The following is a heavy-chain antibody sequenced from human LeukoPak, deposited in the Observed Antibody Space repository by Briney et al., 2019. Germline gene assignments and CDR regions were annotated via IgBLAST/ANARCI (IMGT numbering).Heavy chain of an antibody. J-gene: IGHJ6*02. CDR1: GDSVSGNSSA. D-gene: IGHD6-13*01. CDR2: TYYRSKWYN. V-gene: IGHV6-1*01. Sequence: SQTLSLTCAISGDSVSGNSSAWNWIRQSPSRGLEWLGRTYYRSKWYNDYAVSVKSRITINPDTSKNQFSLQLNSVTPEDTAVYYCARDRGSSWYHYYYGMDVWGQGTTVTVSS. CDR3: ARDRGSSWYHYYYGMDV.